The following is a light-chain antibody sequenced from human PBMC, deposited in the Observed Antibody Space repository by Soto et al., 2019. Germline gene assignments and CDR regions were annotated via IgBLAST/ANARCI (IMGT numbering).Light chain of an antibody. CDR2: DVS. V-gene: IGLV2-14*01. CDR1: SSDVGGYNY. J-gene: IGLJ1*01. CDR3: SSYTSSSTDV. Sequence: QSALTQPASVSGSPGQSIAISCTGTSSDVGGYNYVSWYQQHPGKAPKLIVYDVSNRPSGVSNRFSGSKSGNTASLTISGLQDEDEADYYCSSYTSSSTDVFGTGTKVTVL.